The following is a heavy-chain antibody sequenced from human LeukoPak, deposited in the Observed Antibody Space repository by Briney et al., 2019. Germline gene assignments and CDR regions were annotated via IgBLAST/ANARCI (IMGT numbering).Heavy chain of an antibody. V-gene: IGHV3-33*08. CDR1: GFTFSTYG. Sequence: GGSLRLSCAASGFTFSTYGIHWVRQAPGKGLEWVAVIWYDGINKYYADSVKGRFTISRDTSKDTVYLQMNSLRAEDTAMYYCARAQKFDFWSGYRTYYYYCMDVWGQGTTVTVSS. CDR3: ARAQKFDFWSGYRTYYYYCMDV. D-gene: IGHD3-3*01. CDR2: IWYDGINK. J-gene: IGHJ6*02.